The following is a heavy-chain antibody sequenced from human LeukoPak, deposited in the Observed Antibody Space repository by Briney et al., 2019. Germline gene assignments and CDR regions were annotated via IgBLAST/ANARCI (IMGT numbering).Heavy chain of an antibody. CDR2: ISSNGGST. J-gene: IGHJ4*02. V-gene: IGHV3-64*01. D-gene: IGHD3-9*01. Sequence: KTGGSLRLSCAASGFTFSSYAMHWVRQAPGKGLEYVSAISSNGGSTYYANSVKGRFTISRGNSKNTLYLQMGSLRAEDMAVYYCARGGWGAKYYDILTGSSDYDYWGQGTLVTVSS. CDR3: ARGGWGAKYYDILTGSSDYDY. CDR1: GFTFSSYA.